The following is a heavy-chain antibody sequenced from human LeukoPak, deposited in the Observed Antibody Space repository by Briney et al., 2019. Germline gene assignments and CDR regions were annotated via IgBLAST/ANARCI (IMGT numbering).Heavy chain of an antibody. CDR1: GFTFSSYA. V-gene: IGHV3-30-3*01. Sequence: PGGSLRLSCAASGFTFSSYAMHWVRQAPGKGLEWVAVISYDGTNKNYADFVKGRFTISRDNSKNTVYLQMNSLRVEDAAVYYCARDPRGSPYYFDYWGQGTLVTVSS. D-gene: IGHD1-26*01. CDR2: ISYDGTNK. J-gene: IGHJ4*02. CDR3: ARDPRGSPYYFDY.